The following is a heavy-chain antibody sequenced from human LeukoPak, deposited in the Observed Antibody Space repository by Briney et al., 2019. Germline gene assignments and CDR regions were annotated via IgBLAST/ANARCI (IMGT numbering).Heavy chain of an antibody. CDR3: ARYSYYYYYMDV. V-gene: IGHV1-2*02. J-gene: IGHJ6*03. CDR1: GYTFTGYY. CDR2: INPNSGGT. Sequence: ASVKVSCKASGYTFTGYYMHWVRQAPGPGLELMGWINPNSGGTNYAQKFQGRVSMTRDTSISTAYMELSRLRSDDTAVYCCARYSYYYYYMDVWGKGTTVTVS.